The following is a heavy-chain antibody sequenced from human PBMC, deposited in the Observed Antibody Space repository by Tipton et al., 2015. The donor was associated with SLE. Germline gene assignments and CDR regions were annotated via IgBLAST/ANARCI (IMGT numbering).Heavy chain of an antibody. V-gene: IGHV3-48*03. CDR3: ARDYDY. Sequence: GSLRLSCAASGFTFRDYRMNWVRQAPGKGLEWVSFIIESGGTTYYADSVRGRFTISRDNVKNSLFLQMNSLGAEDTAVYYCARDYDYWGQGTLVTV. CDR2: IIESGGTT. CDR1: GFTFRDYR. J-gene: IGHJ4*02.